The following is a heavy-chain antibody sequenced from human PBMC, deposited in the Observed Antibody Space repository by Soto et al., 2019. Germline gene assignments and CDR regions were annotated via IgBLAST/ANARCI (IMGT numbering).Heavy chain of an antibody. D-gene: IGHD1-26*01. CDR1: VFTFISYA. Sequence: GWSLRLSCASSVFTFISYAMSWVRQAPGKGLEWVSAISGSGGSTYYADSVKGRFTISRDNSKNTLYLQMNSLRAEDTAVYYCAKASYSGSYLNWFDPWGQGTLVTVSS. V-gene: IGHV3-23*01. CDR2: ISGSGGST. CDR3: AKASYSGSYLNWFDP. J-gene: IGHJ5*02.